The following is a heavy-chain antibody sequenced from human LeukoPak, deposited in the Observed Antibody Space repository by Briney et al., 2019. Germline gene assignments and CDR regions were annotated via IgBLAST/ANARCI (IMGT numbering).Heavy chain of an antibody. CDR3: ARDLADSSGYYWGAFDI. D-gene: IGHD3-22*01. J-gene: IGHJ3*02. V-gene: IGHV4-59*01. Sequence: PSETLSLTCTVSGGSISSYYWSWIRQPPGKGLEWIGYIYYSGSTNYNPSLKSRVTISVDTSKNQFSLKLSSVTAADMAVYYCARDLADSSGYYWGAFDIWGQGTMVTVSS. CDR1: GGSISSYY. CDR2: IYYSGST.